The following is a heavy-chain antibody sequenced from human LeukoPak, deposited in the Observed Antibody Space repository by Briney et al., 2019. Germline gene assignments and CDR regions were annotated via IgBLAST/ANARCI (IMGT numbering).Heavy chain of an antibody. CDR2: INWNGGST. V-gene: IGHV3-20*04. CDR1: GFTLDDYG. D-gene: IGHD2-8*01. CDR3: AREDCTNGVCPLDYYMDV. Sequence: GGSLRLSRAASGFTLDDYGMRGVRQAPGKGLEGVSGINWNGGSTDYADSVKGRFTISRDNAKNSLYLQMNSLRAEDTALYYCAREDCTNGVCPLDYYMDVWGKGTTVTVSS. J-gene: IGHJ6*03.